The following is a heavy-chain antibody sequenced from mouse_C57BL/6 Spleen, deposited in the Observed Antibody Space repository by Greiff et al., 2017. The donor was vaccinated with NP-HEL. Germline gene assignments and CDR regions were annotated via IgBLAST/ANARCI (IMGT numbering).Heavy chain of an antibody. J-gene: IGHJ3*01. CDR1: GYAFSSSW. Sequence: VQGVESGPELVKPGASVKISCKASGYAFSSSWMNWVKQRPGKGLEWIGRIYPGDGDTNYNGKFKGKATLTADKSSSTAYMQLSSLTSEDSAVYFCARDGSSPFAYWGQGTLVTVSA. V-gene: IGHV1-82*01. CDR2: IYPGDGDT. CDR3: ARDGSSPFAY. D-gene: IGHD1-1*01.